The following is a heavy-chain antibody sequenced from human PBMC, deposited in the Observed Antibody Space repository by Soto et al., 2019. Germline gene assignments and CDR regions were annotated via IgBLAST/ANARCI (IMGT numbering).Heavy chain of an antibody. CDR1: GYSVTSSY. CDR2: INPNSGST. D-gene: IGHD2-2*01. V-gene: IGHV1-46*01. Sequence: ASVKVSCKASGYSVTSSYMHWVRQAPGQGLEWIGIINPNSGSTTYAQKFQGRVTMTRDTSTSTVYMELTSLTSGDTAVHYCARPGIAYCSSTTCYLYYYGMDVWGQGTTVTVSS. J-gene: IGHJ6*02. CDR3: ARPGIAYCSSTTCYLYYYGMDV.